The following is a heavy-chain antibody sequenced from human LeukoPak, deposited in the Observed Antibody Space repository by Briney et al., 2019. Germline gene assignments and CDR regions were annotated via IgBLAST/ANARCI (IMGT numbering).Heavy chain of an antibody. D-gene: IGHD5-12*01. J-gene: IGHJ4*02. Sequence: PGGSLRLSCEASGFTFGSYAMTWVRQAPGKGLEWVSTIDDSGGNTYHADSVKGRFTISRDNSRDALHLQMNSLRVEDTAVYYCAKEAWLLWGQGTLVTVSS. V-gene: IGHV3-23*01. CDR2: IDDSGGNT. CDR3: AKEAWLL. CDR1: GFTFGSYA.